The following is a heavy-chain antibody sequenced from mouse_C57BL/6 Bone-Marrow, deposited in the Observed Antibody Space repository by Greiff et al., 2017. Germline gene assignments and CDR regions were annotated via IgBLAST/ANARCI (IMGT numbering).Heavy chain of an antibody. CDR3: AREHLPSYYFDY. CDR1: GYTFTNYW. J-gene: IGHJ2*01. CDR2: IYPGGGYT. Sequence: QVQLQQSGAELVRPGTSVKMSCKASGYTFTNYWIGWAKQRPGHGLEWIGDIYPGGGYTNYNEKFKGKATLTADKSSSTAYMQFSSLASEVSAIYYCAREHLPSYYFDYWGQGTTLTVSS. V-gene: IGHV1-63*01.